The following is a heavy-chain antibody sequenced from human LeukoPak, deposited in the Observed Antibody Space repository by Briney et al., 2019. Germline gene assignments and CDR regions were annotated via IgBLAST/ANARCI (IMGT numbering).Heavy chain of an antibody. D-gene: IGHD2-2*01. CDR1: GGSFSGYY. CDR3: ARDCSSTSCHYYYYMDV. J-gene: IGHJ6*03. V-gene: IGHV4-34*01. Sequence: SETLSLTCAVYGGSFSGYYWSWIRQPPGKGLEWIGEINHSGSTNYNPSLKGRVTISVDTSKNQFSLKLSSVTAADTAVYYCARDCSSTSCHYYYYMDVWGKGTTVTVSS. CDR2: INHSGST.